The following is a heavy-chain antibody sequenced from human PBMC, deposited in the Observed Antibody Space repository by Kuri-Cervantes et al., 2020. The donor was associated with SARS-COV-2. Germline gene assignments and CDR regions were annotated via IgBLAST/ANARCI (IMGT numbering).Heavy chain of an antibody. CDR3: AREDNWNPPR. D-gene: IGHD1-20*01. Sequence: ESLKISCAVYGGSFNGYYWSWIRQPPGKGLEWIGEINHSGSTNYNPSLKSRVTISVDTSKNQFSLKLSSVTAADTAVYYCAREDNWNPPRWGQGTLVTVSS. CDR2: INHSGST. J-gene: IGHJ4*02. CDR1: GGSFNGYY. V-gene: IGHV4-34*01.